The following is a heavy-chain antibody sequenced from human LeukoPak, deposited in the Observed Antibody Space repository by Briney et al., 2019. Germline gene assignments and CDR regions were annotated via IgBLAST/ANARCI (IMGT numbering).Heavy chain of an antibody. Sequence: GGSLRLSCAASGFTFSDYYMSWIRQAPGKGLEWVSYISSSGSTIYYADSVKGRFTISSDNAKNSLYLQMNSLRAEDTAVYYCARDYYYDSSGYYYYFDYWGQGTLVTVSS. CDR2: ISSSGSTI. J-gene: IGHJ4*02. CDR3: ARDYYYDSSGYYYYFDY. V-gene: IGHV3-11*01. D-gene: IGHD3-22*01. CDR1: GFTFSDYY.